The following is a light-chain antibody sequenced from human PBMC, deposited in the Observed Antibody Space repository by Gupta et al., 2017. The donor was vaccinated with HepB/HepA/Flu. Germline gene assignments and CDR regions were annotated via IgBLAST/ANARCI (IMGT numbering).Light chain of an antibody. CDR2: SNN. J-gene: IGLJ3*02. Sequence: QSVLTQPPSASGTHGQRVTISSSGSSSNIGGNTVNWYQQLPGTAPKLLIYSNNQRPSGVPDRFSGSKSGTSASLAISGLQSEDEADYFCAAWDDSLNGWVFGGGTKLTVL. CDR1: SSNIGGNT. V-gene: IGLV1-44*01. CDR3: AAWDDSLNGWV.